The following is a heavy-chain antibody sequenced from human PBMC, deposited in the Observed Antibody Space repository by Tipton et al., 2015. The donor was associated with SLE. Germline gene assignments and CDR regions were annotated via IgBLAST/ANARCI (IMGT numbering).Heavy chain of an antibody. V-gene: IGHV4-59*12. J-gene: IGHJ4*02. CDR2: IYYSGST. CDR3: ARLRAAAGFGY. CDR1: GGSISSYY. D-gene: IGHD6-13*01. Sequence: TLSLTCTVSGGSISSYYWSWIRQPPGKGLEWIGYIYYSGSTNYNPSLKSRVTISVDTSKNQFSLKLSSVTAADTAVYYCARLRAAAGFGYWGQGTLVTVSS.